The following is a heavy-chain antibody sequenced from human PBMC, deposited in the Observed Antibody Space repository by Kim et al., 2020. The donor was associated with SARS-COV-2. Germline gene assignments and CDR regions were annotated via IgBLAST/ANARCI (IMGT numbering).Heavy chain of an antibody. V-gene: IGHV4-39*01. CDR2: IYYSGST. Sequence: SETLSLTCTVSGGSISSSSYYWGWIRQPPGKGLEWIGSIYYSGSTYYNPSLKSRVTISVDTSKNQFSLKLSSVTAADTAVYYCARVGSGDYGSGSYVAYWGQGTLVTVSS. J-gene: IGHJ4*02. CDR3: ARVGSGDYGSGSYVAY. CDR1: GGSISSSSYY. D-gene: IGHD3-10*01.